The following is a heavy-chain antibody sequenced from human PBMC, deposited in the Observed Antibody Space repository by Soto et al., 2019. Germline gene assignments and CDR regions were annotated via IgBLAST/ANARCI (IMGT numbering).Heavy chain of an antibody. CDR3: ARVSFLGTWRDYYYVMDV. J-gene: IGHJ6*02. D-gene: IGHD7-27*01. V-gene: IGHV1-69*01. CDR2: IIPIFGTA. CDR1: GGTFSSYA. Sequence: QVQLVQSGAEVKKPASSVKVSCKASGGTFSSYAISWVRQAPGQGLEWMGGIIPIFGTANYAQKFQGRVTITAAESTITASMELSSLSSEDTAVYYCARVSFLGTWRDYYYVMDVWGQGPAVTVS.